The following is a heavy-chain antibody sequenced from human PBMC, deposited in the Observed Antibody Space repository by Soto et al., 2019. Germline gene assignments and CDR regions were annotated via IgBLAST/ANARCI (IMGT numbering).Heavy chain of an antibody. CDR1: GFTFTDYY. Sequence: PVGSLRLSCEGSGFTFTDYYMTWIRQAPGKGLEWVAYINTLSTAIYYADSVKGRFTISRDNAKNSLYLQMNGLRAEDTATYYCARRLQWQLRPLDSWGRGTLVTVSS. CDR3: ARRLQWQLRPLDS. J-gene: IGHJ4*02. D-gene: IGHD6-19*01. CDR2: INTLSTAI. V-gene: IGHV3-11*01.